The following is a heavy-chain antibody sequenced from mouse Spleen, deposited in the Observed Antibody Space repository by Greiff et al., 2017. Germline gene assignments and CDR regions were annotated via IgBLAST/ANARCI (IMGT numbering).Heavy chain of an antibody. CDR3: ARRGVRLTFFAY. D-gene: IGHD1-2*01. J-gene: IGHJ3*01. CDR1: GYSFTGYF. V-gene: IGHV1-20*01. Sequence: VQLQQSGPELVKPGASVKIPCKASGYSFTGYFMNWVMQSHGKSLEWIGRINPYNGDTFYNQKFKGKATLTVDKSSSTAHMELRSLTSEDSAVYYCARRGVRLTFFAYWGQGTLVTVSA. CDR2: INPYNGDT.